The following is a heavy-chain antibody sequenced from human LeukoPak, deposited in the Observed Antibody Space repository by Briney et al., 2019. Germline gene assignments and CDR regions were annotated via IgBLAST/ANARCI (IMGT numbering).Heavy chain of an antibody. J-gene: IGHJ6*02. V-gene: IGHV4-39*01. CDR1: GFTFSSYI. D-gene: IGHD6-6*01. CDR2: INYSGST. CDR3: ASLAARQDYYYYGMDV. Sequence: GSLRLSCAASGFTFSSYIMNWVRQPPGKGLEWIASINYSGSTYYNPSLKSRVTISADTSKNQFSLKLSSVTAADTAVYYCASLAARQDYYYYGMDVRGQGTTVTVSS.